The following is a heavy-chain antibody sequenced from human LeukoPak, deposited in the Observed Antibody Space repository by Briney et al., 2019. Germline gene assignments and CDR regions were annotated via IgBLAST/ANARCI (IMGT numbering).Heavy chain of an antibody. Sequence: PSGTLSLTCAVSGYSISSGYYWGWIRQPPGKGLEWVGSMYHSGSTYYNPSLKSRVTISVDTSKNQFSLKLSSVTAADTAMYYCARHSYSNYLNWFDPWGQGTLVTVSS. V-gene: IGHV4-38-2*01. CDR3: ARHSYSNYLNWFDP. J-gene: IGHJ5*02. CDR1: GYSISSGYY. CDR2: MYHSGST. D-gene: IGHD4-11*01.